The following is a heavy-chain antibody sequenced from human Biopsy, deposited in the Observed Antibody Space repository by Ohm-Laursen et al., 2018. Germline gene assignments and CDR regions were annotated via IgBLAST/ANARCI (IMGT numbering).Heavy chain of an antibody. V-gene: IGHV4-59*01. J-gene: IGHJ6*02. CDR2: IYSSGST. CDR1: GGSISTYY. D-gene: IGHD5-24*01. CDR3: ARVMTTIGYYYAMDV. Sequence: SETLSLTCTVSGGSISTYYWTWIRQPPGKGLEWLGYIYSSGSTNHNPSLQRRVTISVDTSKSQFSLKLTSVTAADTAVYYCARVMTTIGYYYAMDVWGQGTTVTVSS.